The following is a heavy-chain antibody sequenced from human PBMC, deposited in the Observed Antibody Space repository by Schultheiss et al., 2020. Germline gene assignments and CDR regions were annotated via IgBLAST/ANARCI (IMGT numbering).Heavy chain of an antibody. CDR1: GGSISSYY. D-gene: IGHD2-21*02. CDR3: ARDSGAYCGGDCYSSFDY. CDR2: IYYSGST. Sequence: SETLSLTCTVSGGSISSYYWSWIRQPAGKGLEWIGYIYYSGSTNYNPSLKSRVTISVDTSKNEFSLKLTSVTAADTAVYYCARDSGAYCGGDCYSSFDYWGQGTLVTVSS. J-gene: IGHJ4*02. V-gene: IGHV4-59*01.